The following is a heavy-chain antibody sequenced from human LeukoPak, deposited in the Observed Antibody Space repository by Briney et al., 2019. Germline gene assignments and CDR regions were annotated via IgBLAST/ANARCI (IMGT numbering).Heavy chain of an antibody. CDR1: GFTFSSCW. J-gene: IGHJ4*02. V-gene: IGHV3-7*01. CDR2: IKEDGSEK. CDR3: ARVGYGGNSLDY. D-gene: IGHD4-23*01. Sequence: PGGSLRLSCAASGFTFSSCWMSWVRQAPGKGLEWVANIKEDGSEKSYVDSVKGRFTVSRDNAKNSLYLQMNSLRAEDTAVYYCARVGYGGNSLDYWGQGTLVTVSS.